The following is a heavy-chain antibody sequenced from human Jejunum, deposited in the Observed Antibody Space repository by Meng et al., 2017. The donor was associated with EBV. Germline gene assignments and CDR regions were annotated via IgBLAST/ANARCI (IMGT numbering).Heavy chain of an antibody. CDR2: MHPGGST. Sequence: QAQPQESGPGLVTPSGTLSLTCAVSGDSTSSSHWWSWVRQPPGKGLEWIGEMHPGGSTNYNPSLKSRVTISVDNSKNQFSLKLTSVTAADTAVYYCAKSNDYSLNSWGQGTLVTVSS. V-gene: IGHV4-4*02. J-gene: IGHJ4*02. CDR1: GDSTSSSHW. D-gene: IGHD4-11*01. CDR3: AKSNDYSLNS.